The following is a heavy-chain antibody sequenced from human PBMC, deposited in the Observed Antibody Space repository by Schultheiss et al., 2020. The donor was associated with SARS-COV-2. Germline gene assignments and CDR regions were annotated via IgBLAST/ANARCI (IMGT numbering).Heavy chain of an antibody. CDR1: GGSFSGYY. J-gene: IGHJ5*02. V-gene: IGHV4-59*08. CDR3: ARVIAAAGKKLWFDP. Sequence: SETLSLTCAVYGGSFSGYYWSWIRQPPGKGLEWIGYIYYSGSTNYNPSLKSRVTISVDTSKNQFSLKLSSVTAADTAVYYCARVIAAAGKKLWFDPWGQGTLVTVSS. D-gene: IGHD6-13*01. CDR2: IYYSGST.